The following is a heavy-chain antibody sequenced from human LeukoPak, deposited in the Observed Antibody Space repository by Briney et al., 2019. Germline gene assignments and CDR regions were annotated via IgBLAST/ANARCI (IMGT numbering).Heavy chain of an antibody. J-gene: IGHJ1*01. Sequence: GGSLRLSCAASGFTFSSYAMHWVRQAPGKGLEWVAVISYDGSNKYYADSVKGRFTISRDNSKNTLYLQMNSLRAEDTAVYYCAKIVGGERRAVTTGGDSEKWYFQHWGQGTLVTVSS. D-gene: IGHD2-21*02. CDR3: AKIVGGERRAVTTGGDSEKWYFQH. V-gene: IGHV3-30-3*02. CDR1: GFTFSSYA. CDR2: ISYDGSNK.